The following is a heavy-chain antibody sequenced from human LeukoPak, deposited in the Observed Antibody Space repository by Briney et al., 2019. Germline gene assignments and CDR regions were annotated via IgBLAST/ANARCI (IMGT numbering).Heavy chain of an antibody. Sequence: ASVKVSCKASGGTFSSYAISWVRQAPGQGLEWMGGIIPIFGTANYAQKFQGRVTITADESTSTAYMELSSLRSEDTAVYYCASAGIAARLYYYYYMDVWGKGTTVTVSS. CDR1: GGTFSSYA. V-gene: IGHV1-69*13. CDR3: ASAGIAARLYYYYYMDV. CDR2: IIPIFGTA. D-gene: IGHD6-6*01. J-gene: IGHJ6*03.